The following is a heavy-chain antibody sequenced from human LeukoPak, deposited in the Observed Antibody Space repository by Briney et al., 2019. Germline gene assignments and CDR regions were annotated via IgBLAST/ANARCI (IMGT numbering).Heavy chain of an antibody. J-gene: IGHJ4*02. CDR2: IYHSGSA. CDR1: GGSISSNNW. CDR3: ARYAVDGYSDY. D-gene: IGHD5-24*01. V-gene: IGHV4-4*02. Sequence: SGTLSLTCAVSGGSISSNNWWNWVRQPPGKGLEWIGEIYHSGSANYNPSLKSRVTISVDKSTNQLSLRLTSVTAADTAVYYCARYAVDGYSDYWGQGTLVTVSS.